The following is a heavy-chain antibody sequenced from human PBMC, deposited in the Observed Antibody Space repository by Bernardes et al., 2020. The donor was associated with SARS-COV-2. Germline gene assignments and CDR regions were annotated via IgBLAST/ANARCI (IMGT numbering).Heavy chain of an antibody. J-gene: IGHJ4*02. V-gene: IGHV3-33*01. D-gene: IGHD4-17*01. Sequence: GGSLRLSCEASGLPLRTYAMHWVRQAPGKGLEWVAMIWHDGRNKFYVDSVKGRFTISRDNAKNSVYLQMNSLRAEDTAVYYCAGDNLRRGDYWGQGTLVTVSS. CDR1: GLPLRTYA. CDR3: AGDNLRRGDY. CDR2: IWHDGRNK.